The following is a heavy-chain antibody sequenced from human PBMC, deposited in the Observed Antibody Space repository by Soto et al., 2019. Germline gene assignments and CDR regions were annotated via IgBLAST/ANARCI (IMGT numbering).Heavy chain of an antibody. Sequence: GGSLRLSCAASGFTFSSYWMHWVRQAPGKGLVWVSRINSDGSSTNYADSVKGRFTISRDNAKNTLYLQMNSLRAEDTAVYYCAIAAAGTDNFDYWGLGTLVTVSS. CDR3: AIAAAGTDNFDY. J-gene: IGHJ4*02. V-gene: IGHV3-74*01. D-gene: IGHD6-13*01. CDR1: GFTFSSYW. CDR2: INSDGSST.